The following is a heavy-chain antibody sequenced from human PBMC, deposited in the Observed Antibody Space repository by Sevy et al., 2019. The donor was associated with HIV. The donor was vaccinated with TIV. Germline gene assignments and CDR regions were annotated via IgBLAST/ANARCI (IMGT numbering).Heavy chain of an antibody. D-gene: IGHD3-3*01. J-gene: IGHJ6*02. V-gene: IGHV1-18*01. CDR3: TRVDPYYEFGDV. Sequence: ASVKVSCKASGYTLNNYGISWVRQAPGQGLEWIGLITAYKDNTNYAQNFQGRVTMTTDTSTSTAYMELRSLRSDDTAVYYCTRVDPYYEFGDVWGQGTTVTVSS. CDR1: GYTLNNYG. CDR2: ITAYKDNT.